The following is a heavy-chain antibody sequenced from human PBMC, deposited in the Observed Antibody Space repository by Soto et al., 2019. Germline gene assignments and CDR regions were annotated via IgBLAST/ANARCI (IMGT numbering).Heavy chain of an antibody. Sequence: EVQLVESGGGLVKPGGSLRLSCAASGFTFSNAWMSWVRQAPGKGLEWVGRIKSRTDGETTDYAAPVKGRFTISRDDSKTTLYLQMSSLQTEDTALYYCTTDFKGDTAVDYWGQGTLVTVSS. D-gene: IGHD5-18*01. CDR1: GFTFSNAW. CDR2: IKSRTDGETT. CDR3: TTDFKGDTAVDY. J-gene: IGHJ4*02. V-gene: IGHV3-15*01.